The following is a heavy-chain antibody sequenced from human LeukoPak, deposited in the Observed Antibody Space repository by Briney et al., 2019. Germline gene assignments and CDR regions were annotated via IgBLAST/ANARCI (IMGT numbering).Heavy chain of an antibody. D-gene: IGHD2-2*02. CDR2: INHSGST. Sequence: SETLSLTCTVSGGSISSGGYYWSWIRQHPGKGLEWIGEINHSGSTNYNPSLKSRVTISVDTSKNQFSLKLSSVTAADTAVYYCAREPLGYCSSTSCYKNINWFDPWGQGTLVTVSS. J-gene: IGHJ5*02. V-gene: IGHV4-39*07. CDR1: GGSISSGGYY. CDR3: AREPLGYCSSTSCYKNINWFDP.